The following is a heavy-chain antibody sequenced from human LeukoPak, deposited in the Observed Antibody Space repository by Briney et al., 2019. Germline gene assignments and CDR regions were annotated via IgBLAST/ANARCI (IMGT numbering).Heavy chain of an antibody. CDR1: GYSFTTYW. CDR3: ARPKSQPRDAFDI. D-gene: IGHD6-13*01. Sequence: GESLKISCKASGYSFTTYWIGWVRQVPGKGLEWMGIIYPGDSDTRYSPSFQGQVTISADKSISTAYLQWSSLKASDTAMYYCARPKSQPRDAFDIWGQGTMVTVSS. CDR2: IYPGDSDT. V-gene: IGHV5-51*01. J-gene: IGHJ3*02.